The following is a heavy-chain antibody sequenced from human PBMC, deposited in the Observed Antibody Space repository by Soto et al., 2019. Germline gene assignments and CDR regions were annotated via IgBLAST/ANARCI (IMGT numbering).Heavy chain of an antibody. CDR1: GYSFTTNW. D-gene: IGHD3-10*01. Sequence: GESLKSSCRSSGYSFTTNWIAWVRQMPGKGLEWMGRIDPSDSYTNYSPSFQGHVTISADKSISTAYLQWSSLKASDTAMYYCARLRVGFGELLTYWGQGTLVTVSS. CDR3: ARLRVGFGELLTY. CDR2: IDPSDSYT. V-gene: IGHV5-10-1*01. J-gene: IGHJ4*02.